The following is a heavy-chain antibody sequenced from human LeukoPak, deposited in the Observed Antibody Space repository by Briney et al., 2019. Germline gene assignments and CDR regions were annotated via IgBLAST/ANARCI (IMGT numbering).Heavy chain of an antibody. V-gene: IGHV3-9*01. J-gene: IGHJ4*02. D-gene: IGHD2-2*01. Sequence: GGSLRLSCAASGFTFDDYAMHWVRQAPGKGLEWVSGISWNSGSIGYADSVKGRFTISRDNAKNSLYLQMNSLRAEDTAVYYCARGGDSYCSSTSCFDYWGQGTLVTVSS. CDR2: ISWNSGSI. CDR1: GFTFDDYA. CDR3: ARGGDSYCSSTSCFDY.